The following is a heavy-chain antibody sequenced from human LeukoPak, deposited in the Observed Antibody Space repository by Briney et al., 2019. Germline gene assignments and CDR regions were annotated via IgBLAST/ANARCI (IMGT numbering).Heavy chain of an antibody. D-gene: IGHD6-19*01. CDR3: AGDCRYRSGWYSH. J-gene: IGHJ4*02. V-gene: IGHV3-23*01. CDR1: GFTFSSYS. Sequence: GGSLRLSCAASGFTFSSYSMSWVRQAPGQGLEWVGTIIGCCGNTYYADSVKGRFTISRDHAGNSLYLEMNSLRAEDTGVYYCAGDCRYRSGWYSHWGQGTPVTVSS. CDR2: IIGCCGNT.